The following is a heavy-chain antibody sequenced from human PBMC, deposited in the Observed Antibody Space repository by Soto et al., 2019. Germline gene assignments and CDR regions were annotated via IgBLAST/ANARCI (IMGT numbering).Heavy chain of an antibody. J-gene: IGHJ4*02. CDR2: ISAYNGNT. D-gene: IGHD6-19*01. CDR3: ARDLAVGLVDY. V-gene: IGHV1-18*01. Sequence: QVQLVQSGAEVKKPGASVKVSCKASGYTCTSYGLTWVRQAPGQGLEWMGWISAYNGNTKSAQKLQVRVTMTTDTATSTAYMELRSLRSDDTAVYYCARDLAVGLVDYWGQGTLVTVSS. CDR1: GYTCTSYG.